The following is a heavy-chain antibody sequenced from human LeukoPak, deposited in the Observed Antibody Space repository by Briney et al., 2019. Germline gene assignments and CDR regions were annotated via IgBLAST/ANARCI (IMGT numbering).Heavy chain of an antibody. Sequence: SETLSLTCTASGASIISSSYYWSWIRQPPGKGLEWIGYIYYSGSTNYNPSLKSRVTISVDTSKNQFSLKLSSVTAADTAVYYCARGVYYYGSGSYYHDYWGQGTLVTVSS. D-gene: IGHD3-10*01. V-gene: IGHV4-61*01. CDR2: IYYSGST. J-gene: IGHJ4*02. CDR3: ARGVYYYGSGSYYHDY. CDR1: GASIISSSYY.